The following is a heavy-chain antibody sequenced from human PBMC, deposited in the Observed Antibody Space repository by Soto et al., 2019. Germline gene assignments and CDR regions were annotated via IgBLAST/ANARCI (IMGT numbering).Heavy chain of an antibody. CDR2: IDWDDDK. D-gene: IGHD4-17*01. CDR1: GFSLSTSGMC. CDR3: ERIPFYGSPPDV. V-gene: IGHV2-70*01. J-gene: IGHJ6*02. Sequence: GSGPTLVNPTQTLTLTRTFSGFSLSTSGMCVSWIRQPPGKALEWLALIDWDDDKYYSTSLKTRLTISKDTSKNQVVPTMTNMDPVDTATYYCERIPFYGSPPDVWGRGTTVTVSS.